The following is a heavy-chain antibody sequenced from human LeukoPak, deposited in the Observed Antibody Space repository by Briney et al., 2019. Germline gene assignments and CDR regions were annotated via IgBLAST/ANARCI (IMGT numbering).Heavy chain of an antibody. CDR3: ARDPYDFLTGMDV. V-gene: IGHV3-53*01. Sequence: GGSLRLSCVASGFIVSSNYMSWVRQAPGKGLEWVSVIYSGGRTYYADSVKGRFTISRDNSKSTLYLQMNSLRAEDTAVYYCARDPYDFLTGMDVWGQGTTVTVSS. CDR2: IYSGGRT. CDR1: GFIVSSNY. D-gene: IGHD3-3*01. J-gene: IGHJ6*02.